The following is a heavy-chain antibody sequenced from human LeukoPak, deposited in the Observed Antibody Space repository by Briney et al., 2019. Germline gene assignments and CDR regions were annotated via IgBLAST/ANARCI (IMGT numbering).Heavy chain of an antibody. CDR1: GYTFTSYD. Sequence: ASVKVSCKASGYTFTSYDINWLRQAPGQGLEWMGWMNHNSGNTDYAQKFQGRVTMTRNTSISTAYMELNSLRSEDTAVYYCARAPGLVSYYDSSGYYYSGDFDYWGQGTLVTVSS. CDR2: MNHNSGNT. V-gene: IGHV1-8*01. CDR3: ARAPGLVSYYDSSGYYYSGDFDY. D-gene: IGHD3-22*01. J-gene: IGHJ4*02.